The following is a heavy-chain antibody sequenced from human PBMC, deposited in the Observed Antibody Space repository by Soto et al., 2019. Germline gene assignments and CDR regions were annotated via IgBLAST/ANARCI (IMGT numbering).Heavy chain of an antibody. Sequence: GGSLRLSCAASGFTFSSYGMHWVRQAPGKGLEWVAVIWYDGSNKYYADSVKGRFTISRDNSKNTLYLQMNSLRAEDTAVYYCAKTDPLAWLFDYWGQGTLVTVSS. CDR1: GFTFSSYG. CDR3: AKTDPLAWLFDY. D-gene: IGHD6-19*01. V-gene: IGHV3-33*06. CDR2: IWYDGSNK. J-gene: IGHJ4*02.